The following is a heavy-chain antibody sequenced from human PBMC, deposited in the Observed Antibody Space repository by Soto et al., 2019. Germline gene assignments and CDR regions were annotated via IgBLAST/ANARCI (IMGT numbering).Heavy chain of an antibody. V-gene: IGHV4-4*07. J-gene: IGHJ6*02. D-gene: IGHD6-13*01. CDR2: VYTSETT. CDR3: AGNIAAAGRRYYGMDV. Sequence: QVQLQESGPGLVKPSETLSLTCTVSGGSMSGYYWSWIRQSAGKGLEWIGRVYTSETTYYNPSLKRRVTMSLDTSKNQFSLILSSLTAADTAVYYCAGNIAAAGRRYYGMDVWGQGTTVTVSS. CDR1: GGSMSGYY.